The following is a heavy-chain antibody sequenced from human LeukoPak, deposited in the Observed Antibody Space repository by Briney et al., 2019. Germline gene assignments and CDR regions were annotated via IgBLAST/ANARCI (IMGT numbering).Heavy chain of an antibody. Sequence: GGSLRLSCAASGFTFSSYAMSWVRQAPGKGLEWVSVISGSGDNTYYADSVKGRFTISRDNSKNTLYLQMNSLRAEGTAVYYCAKDIVVTPSPVDYWGQGTLVTVSS. CDR2: ISGSGDNT. V-gene: IGHV3-23*01. D-gene: IGHD4-23*01. J-gene: IGHJ4*02. CDR1: GFTFSSYA. CDR3: AKDIVVTPSPVDY.